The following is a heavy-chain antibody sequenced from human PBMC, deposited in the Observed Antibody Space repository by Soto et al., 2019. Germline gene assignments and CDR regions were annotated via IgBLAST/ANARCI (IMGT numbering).Heavy chain of an antibody. CDR1: GGSISSGDYY. V-gene: IGHV4-39*07. CDR2: INHSGST. J-gene: IGHJ6*02. CDR3: GRTPPGRGNWWLRRDYSVDV. Sequence: SETLSLTCSVSGGSISSGDYYWSWIRQPPGKGLEWIGEINHSGSTNYNPSLKSRVTISVDTSKNQFSLNLSSVTAADTAVYYCGRTPPGRGNWWLRRDYSVDVWGQGTTVTVSS. D-gene: IGHD2-8*02.